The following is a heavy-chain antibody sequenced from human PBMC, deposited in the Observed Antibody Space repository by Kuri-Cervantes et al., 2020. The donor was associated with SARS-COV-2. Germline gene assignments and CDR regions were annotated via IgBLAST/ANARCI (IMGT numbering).Heavy chain of an antibody. V-gene: IGHV1-3*01. CDR2: INAGNGNT. D-gene: IGHD1-26*01. J-gene: IGHJ4*02. CDR3: ARVGGGHWELLYLDY. CDR1: GYTFTSYA. Sequence: ASVKVSCKASGYTFTSYAMHWVRQAPGQRLEWMGWINAGNGNTKYSQKFQGRVTITRDTSASTAYMELSSLRSEDTAVYYCARVGGGHWELLYLDYWGQGTLVTVSS.